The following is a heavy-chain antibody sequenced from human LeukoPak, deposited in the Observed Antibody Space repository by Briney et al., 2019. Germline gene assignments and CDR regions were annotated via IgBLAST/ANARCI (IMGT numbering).Heavy chain of an antibody. CDR1: SYTFTSYG. CDR3: ARDTGYSSSWYTYYYGMDV. V-gene: IGHV1-18*01. Sequence: ASVKVSCKASSYTFTSYGISWVRQAPGQGLEWMGWISAYNGNTNYAQKLQGRVTMTTDTSTSTAYMELRSLRSDDTAVYYCARDTGYSSSWYTYYYGMDVWGQGTTVTVSS. CDR2: ISAYNGNT. D-gene: IGHD6-13*01. J-gene: IGHJ6*02.